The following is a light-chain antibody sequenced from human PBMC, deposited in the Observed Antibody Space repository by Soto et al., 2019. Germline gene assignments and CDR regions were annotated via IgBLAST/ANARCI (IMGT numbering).Light chain of an antibody. J-gene: IGKJ1*01. Sequence: EIVLTQSPGPPSLPPGETATLSCRASQSVSSSHLAWYQHKPGQAPRLLIYSASSRATGIPDRFSGSGSGTDFTLTISRLEPEDFAVYYCQRYGAFGQGTKVDIK. V-gene: IGKV3-20*01. CDR1: QSVSSSH. CDR3: QRYGA. CDR2: SAS.